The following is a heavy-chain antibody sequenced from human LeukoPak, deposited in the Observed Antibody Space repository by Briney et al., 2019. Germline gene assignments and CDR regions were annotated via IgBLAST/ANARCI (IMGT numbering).Heavy chain of an antibody. V-gene: IGHV4-4*07. CDR2: IYTSGST. J-gene: IGHJ6*03. CDR1: GGSISSYY. Sequence: SETLSLTCSVSGGSISSYYWSWIRQPAGKGLEWIGRIYTSGSTNYNPSLKSRVTMSVDTSKNQFSLKLSSVTAADTAVYYCARDRPASLYYYYMDVWGKGTTVTVSS. CDR3: ARDRPASLYYYYMDV.